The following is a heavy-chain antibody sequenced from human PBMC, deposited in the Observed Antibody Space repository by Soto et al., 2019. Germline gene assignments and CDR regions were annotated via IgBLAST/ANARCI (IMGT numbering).Heavy chain of an antibody. Sequence: ASVKVSCKASGYTFTNYVIHWVRHAPGQGLEWMGWISPLKGSTKYAQKVQGRVSVTTDTSTNTVYMELSGLRYDDTALYYCARSGEHPFDFWGQGTLVTVSS. CDR1: GYTFTNYV. V-gene: IGHV1-18*01. CDR3: ARSGEHPFDF. CDR2: ISPLKGST. J-gene: IGHJ4*02. D-gene: IGHD6-25*01.